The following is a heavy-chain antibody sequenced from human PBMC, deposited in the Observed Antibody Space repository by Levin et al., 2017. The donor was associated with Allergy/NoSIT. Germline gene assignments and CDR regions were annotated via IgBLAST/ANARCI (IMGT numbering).Heavy chain of an antibody. J-gene: IGHJ6*02. CDR3: ARGATGITMFGVVRRPYNANYVLDS. V-gene: IGHV1-8*01. CDR2: MNPNSGNT. Sequence: GASVKVSCKASGYTFTSYDINWVRQATGQGLEWMGWMNPNSGNTGYAQKFQGRVTMTRNTSISTAYMELSSLRSEDTAVYYCARGATGITMFGVVRRPYNANYVLDSWGQGKTVTV. D-gene: IGHD3-3*01. CDR1: GYTFTSYD.